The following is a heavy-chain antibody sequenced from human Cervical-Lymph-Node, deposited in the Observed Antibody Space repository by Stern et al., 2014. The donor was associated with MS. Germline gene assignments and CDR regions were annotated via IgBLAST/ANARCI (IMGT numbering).Heavy chain of an antibody. CDR2: IYPYASDT. CDR3: ARHVQGFDY. CDR1: GYSFTIYY. V-gene: IGHV5-51*01. J-gene: IGHJ4*02. Sequence: VQLVQSGAEVKKPGESLKISCKLSGYSFTIYYIAWVRQMPGKGLEWMGVIYPYASDTTYRPSFQGQVTISADKSIPTAYLQWSSLRASDTAMYYCARHVQGFDYWGQGTLVTVSS.